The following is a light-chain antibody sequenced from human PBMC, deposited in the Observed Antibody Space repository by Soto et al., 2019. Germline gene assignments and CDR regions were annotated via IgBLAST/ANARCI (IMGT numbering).Light chain of an antibody. CDR1: QSLLHSNGYNY. CDR3: KPDLETPWT. CDR2: LGS. V-gene: IGKV2-28*01. Sequence: DIVMTQSPLSLPVTPGEPASISCRSSQSLLHSNGYNYLDWYLQKPGQAPQLLISLGSTPASGVPDRFSGSGSGTDFTLKVIRVEAAYVGVDCCKPDLETPWTFGQGTQGQSK. J-gene: IGKJ1*01.